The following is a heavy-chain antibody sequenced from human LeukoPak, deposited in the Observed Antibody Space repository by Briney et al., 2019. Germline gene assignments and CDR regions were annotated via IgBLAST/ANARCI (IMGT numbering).Heavy chain of an antibody. J-gene: IGHJ1*01. V-gene: IGHV3-15*01. CDR2: IKSKTDGGTT. CDR3: TARYCRSTSCYGEYFQR. Sequence: GGSLRLSCAASGFTFSNAWMSWVRQAPGKGLEWVGRIKSKTDGGTTDYAAPVKGRFTISRDNSKNTLYLQMNSLKTEDTAVYYCTARYCRSTSCYGEYFQRWGQGTLVTVSS. CDR1: GFTFSNAW. D-gene: IGHD2-2*01.